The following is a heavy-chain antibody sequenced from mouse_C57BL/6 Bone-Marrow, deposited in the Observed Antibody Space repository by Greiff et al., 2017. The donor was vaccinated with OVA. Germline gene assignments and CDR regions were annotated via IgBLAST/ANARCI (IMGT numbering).Heavy chain of an antibody. V-gene: IGHV1-52*01. J-gene: IGHJ3*01. CDR2: IDPSDSET. CDR3: GRSDDGGFAY. CDR1: GYTFTSYW. D-gene: IGHD2-12*01. Sequence: QVQLKQPGAELVRPGSSVKLSCKASGYTFTSYWMHWVKQRPIQGLEWIGNIDPSDSETHYTQKFKDKATLTVDKSSSTAYMQLSSLTSEDSAVYYGGRSDDGGFAYWGQGTLVTVSA.